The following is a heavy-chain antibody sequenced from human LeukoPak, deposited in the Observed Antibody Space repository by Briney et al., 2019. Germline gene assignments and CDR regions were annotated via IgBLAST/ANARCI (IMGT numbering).Heavy chain of an antibody. V-gene: IGHV1-8*02. Sequence: ASVKVSCKASGYTFTGYDINWVRQAPGQGLERMGWINPNSGNTNYAQKFQGRVTMTRNTSISTAYMELSSLRSEDTAVYYCARGLEFAAGPEDEGGPGTLVTVSS. J-gene: IGHJ4*02. CDR3: ARGLEFAAGPEDE. CDR2: INPNSGNT. D-gene: IGHD2-15*01. CDR1: GYTFTGYD.